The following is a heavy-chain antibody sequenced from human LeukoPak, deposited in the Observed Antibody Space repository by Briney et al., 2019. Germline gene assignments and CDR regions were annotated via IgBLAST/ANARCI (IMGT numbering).Heavy chain of an antibody. CDR2: IYYSGST. CDR1: GGSISSYY. Sequence: SETLSLTCTVSGGSISSYYWSWIRQPPGKGLEWIGYIYYSGSTNYNPSLKSRVTISVDTSKNQFSLKLSSVTAADTAVYYCARHRGNSYGYRYYFDYWGQGTLVTVSS. CDR3: ARHRGNSYGYRYYFDY. J-gene: IGHJ4*02. D-gene: IGHD5-18*01. V-gene: IGHV4-59*08.